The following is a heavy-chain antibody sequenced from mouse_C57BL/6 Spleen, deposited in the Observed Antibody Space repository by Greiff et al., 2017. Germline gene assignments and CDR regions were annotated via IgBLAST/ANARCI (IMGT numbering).Heavy chain of an antibody. CDR2: IDPSDSYT. CDR1: GYTFTSYW. V-gene: IGHV1-50*01. Sequence: QVQLQQPGAELVKPGASVKLSCKASGYTFTSYWMQWVKQRPGQGLEWIGEIDPSDSYTNYNQKFKGKATLTVDTSSSTAYMQLSSLTSEDSAVYDCARGGSSYGMDYWGQGTSVTVSS. J-gene: IGHJ4*01. D-gene: IGHD1-1*01. CDR3: ARGGSSYGMDY.